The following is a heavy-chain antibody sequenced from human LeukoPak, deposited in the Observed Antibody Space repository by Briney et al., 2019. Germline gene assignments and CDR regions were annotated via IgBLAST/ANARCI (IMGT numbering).Heavy chain of an antibody. CDR1: GYTFTGYY. V-gene: IGHV1-2*02. CDR2: INPNSGGT. D-gene: IGHD6-13*01. J-gene: IGHJ4*02. Sequence: ASVKVSCKASGYTFTGYYMHWVRQAPGQGLEWMGWINPNSGGTNYAQKFQGRVTMTRDTSISTAYMELSRLRSDDTAVYYCARPKYSSSWYSFDYWGQGTLVTVSS. CDR3: ARPKYSSSWYSFDY.